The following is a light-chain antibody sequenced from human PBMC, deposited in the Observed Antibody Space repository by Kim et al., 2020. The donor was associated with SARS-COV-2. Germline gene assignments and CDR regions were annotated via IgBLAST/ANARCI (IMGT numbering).Light chain of an antibody. CDR3: QQFGDSHPT. V-gene: IGKV3-20*01. J-gene: IGKJ4*01. CDR2: GAS. Sequence: LAPGRRAALSCRASRSVNHNYLAWYQQKPGQAPKLLIYGASIRATGIPDRFSGSGSGTDFTLTITRLEPEDFAVYSCQQFGDSHPTFGGGTKVDIK. CDR1: RSVNHNY.